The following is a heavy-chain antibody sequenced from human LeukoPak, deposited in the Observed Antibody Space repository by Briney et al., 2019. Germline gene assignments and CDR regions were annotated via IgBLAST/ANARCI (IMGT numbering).Heavy chain of an antibody. J-gene: IGHJ4*02. V-gene: IGHV3-21*01. Sequence: GALSLSCAASGFPFSSYSMNWVRQAPGKGLEWVSSISSSSSYIYYADSVKGRFTISRDNAKNSLYLQMNSLRAEDTAVYYCARDDIVALFDYWGQGTLVTVSS. CDR3: ARDDIVALFDY. CDR1: GFPFSSYS. D-gene: IGHD5-12*01. CDR2: ISSSSSYI.